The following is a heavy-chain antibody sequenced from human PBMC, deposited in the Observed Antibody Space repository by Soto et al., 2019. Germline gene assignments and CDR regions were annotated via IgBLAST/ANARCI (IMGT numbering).Heavy chain of an antibody. V-gene: IGHV3-33*01. J-gene: IGHJ5*02. D-gene: IGHD2-2*01. CDR3: ARDAVVMDYSTSRQRTPGWFDP. Sequence: QVQLVESGGGVVQPGRSLRLSCAASGFTFSSYGMHWVRQAPGKGLEWVAVIWYDGSNKYYADSVKGRFTISRDNSKNTLYLQMNSLRAEDTAVYYCARDAVVMDYSTSRQRTPGWFDPWGQGTLVTFSS. CDR1: GFTFSSYG. CDR2: IWYDGSNK.